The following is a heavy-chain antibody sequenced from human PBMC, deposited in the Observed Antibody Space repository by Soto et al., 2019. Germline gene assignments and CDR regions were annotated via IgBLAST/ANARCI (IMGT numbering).Heavy chain of an antibody. CDR2: IYYTGRT. Sequence: SETLSLTCTVSGGSISSYYWSWIRQPPGKGLEWIGYIYYTGRTSYNSSLKSRVITSTDRSKNQFSLSLSAVTAADTAVYYCARRIGYPYYFDFWGQGTLVTVSS. J-gene: IGHJ4*02. V-gene: IGHV4-59*12. CDR1: GGSISSYY. CDR3: ARRIGYPYYFDF. D-gene: IGHD3-3*01.